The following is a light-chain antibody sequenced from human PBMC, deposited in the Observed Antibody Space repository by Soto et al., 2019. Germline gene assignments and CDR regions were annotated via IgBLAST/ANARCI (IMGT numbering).Light chain of an antibody. Sequence: DIQMTQSPSTLSGSVGYRVSITCRASQTISSLLAWYQQKPGKAPKLLIYKASTLKSGVPSRFSGSGSGTEFTLTTSSLQPDDFATYYCQHYNSYSEEFGQGTKVDIK. CDR3: QHYNSYSEE. V-gene: IGKV1-5*03. J-gene: IGKJ1*01. CDR2: KAS. CDR1: QTISSL.